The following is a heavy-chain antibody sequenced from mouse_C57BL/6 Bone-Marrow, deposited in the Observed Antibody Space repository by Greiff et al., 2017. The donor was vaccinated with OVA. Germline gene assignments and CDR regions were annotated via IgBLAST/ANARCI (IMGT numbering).Heavy chain of an antibody. CDR1: GYTFTSYW. CDR2: IDPSDSYT. Sequence: QVQLQQPGAELVKPGASVKLSCKASGYTFTSYWMQWVKQRPGQGLEWIGEIDPSDSYTNYNQKFKGKATLTVDTSSSTAYMQLSSLTSEDSAVYYCARWAFYYWGQGTTLTVSS. J-gene: IGHJ2*01. V-gene: IGHV1-50*01. CDR3: ARWAFYY.